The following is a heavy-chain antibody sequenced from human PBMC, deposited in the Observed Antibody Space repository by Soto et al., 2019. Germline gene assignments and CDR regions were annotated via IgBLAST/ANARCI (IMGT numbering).Heavy chain of an antibody. J-gene: IGHJ3*02. V-gene: IGHV1-46*03. CDR1: GYTFTSYY. Sequence: ASVKVSCKASGYTFTSYYMHWVRQAPGQGLEWMGIINPSGGSTSYAQKFQGRVTMTRDTSTSTVYMELSSLRSEDTAVYYCARPNQSIAAAGKKRHDAFDIWGQGTMVTVS. CDR3: ARPNQSIAAAGKKRHDAFDI. CDR2: INPSGGST. D-gene: IGHD6-13*01.